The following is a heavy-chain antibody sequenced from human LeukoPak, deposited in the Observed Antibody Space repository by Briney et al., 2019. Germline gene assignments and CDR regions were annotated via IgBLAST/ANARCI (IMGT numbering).Heavy chain of an antibody. J-gene: IGHJ4*02. CDR3: ARVRAPSRELLPDFDY. D-gene: IGHD3-10*01. CDR2: MSYVETRK. V-gene: IGHV3-30*04. Sequence: GGSLRLSCAASGFTLSSYSLHWVRQAPGEGLEWVAVMSYVETRKYYAVSVKGRFFVSRDTSKNTVYLQLNNLRPEDTAVYYCARVRAPSRELLPDFDYWGQGTLVTVSS. CDR1: GFTLSSYS.